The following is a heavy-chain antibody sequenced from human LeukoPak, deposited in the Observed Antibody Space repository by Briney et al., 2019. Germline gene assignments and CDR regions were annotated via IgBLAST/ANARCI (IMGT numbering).Heavy chain of an antibody. CDR3: TTDWTSAQWELSEPSFDY. V-gene: IGHV3-15*01. CDR2: IKSKTDGGTT. J-gene: IGHJ4*02. CDR1: GFTFSNAW. D-gene: IGHD1-26*01. Sequence: PGGSLRLSCAASGFTFSNAWMSWVRQAPGKGLEWVGRIKSKTDGGTTDYAAPVKGRFTISRDDSKNTLYLQMNSLKTEDTAVYYCTTDWTSAQWELSEPSFDYWGQGTLVTVSS.